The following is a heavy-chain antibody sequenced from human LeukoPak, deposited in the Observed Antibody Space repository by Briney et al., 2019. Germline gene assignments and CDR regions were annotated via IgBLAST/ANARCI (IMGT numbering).Heavy chain of an antibody. CDR1: GFTFSTYT. D-gene: IGHD3-22*01. CDR3: AKPHYYDSSGYLFDY. CDR2: IGGSGDTT. V-gene: IGHV3-23*01. J-gene: IGHJ4*02. Sequence: GSLRLSCAASGFTFSTYTMSWVRQAPEKGLEWVSGIGGSGDTTYYADSVKGRFTISRDNSKNTLYLQMNSLRAEDTALYYCAKPHYYDSSGYLFDYWGQGTLVTVSS.